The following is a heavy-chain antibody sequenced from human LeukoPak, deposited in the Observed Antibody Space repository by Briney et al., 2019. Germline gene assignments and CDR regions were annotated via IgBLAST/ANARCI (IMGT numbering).Heavy chain of an antibody. V-gene: IGHV3-23*01. CDR3: AKGPHYYDSSGPDY. CDR2: ISGSGGST. J-gene: IGHJ4*02. D-gene: IGHD3-22*01. CDR1: GFTFSSYA. Sequence: GSLRLSCAASGFTFSSYAMSWVRQAPGKGLEWVSAISGSGGSTYYADSVKGRFTISRDNSKNTLYLQMNSLRAEDTAVYYCAKGPHYYDSSGPDYWGQGTLVTVSS.